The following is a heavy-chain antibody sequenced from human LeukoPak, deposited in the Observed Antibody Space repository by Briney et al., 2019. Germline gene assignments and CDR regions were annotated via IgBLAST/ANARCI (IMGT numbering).Heavy chain of an antibody. CDR2: INYSGSI. CDR3: ARHTSHWAYCGADGSYFDY. CDR1: GGSISSYY. D-gene: IGHD2-21*02. Sequence: PSETLSLTCTVSGGSISSYYWSWIRQPPGKGLEWIGYINYSGSIKYNPSLKSRVTMSVDTSKNQFSLRPSPVTAADTAVYYCARHTSHWAYCGADGSYFDYWGQGTLVTVSS. J-gene: IGHJ4*02. V-gene: IGHV4-59*08.